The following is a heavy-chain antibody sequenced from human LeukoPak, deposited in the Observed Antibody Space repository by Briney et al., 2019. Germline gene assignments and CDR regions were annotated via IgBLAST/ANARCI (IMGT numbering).Heavy chain of an antibody. D-gene: IGHD3-10*01. CDR1: GFTFSSYA. CDR2: SDNGASS. CDR3: AKTRGSGPFDY. Sequence: GGSLRLSCAASGFTFSSYAMSWVRQAPGKGLEWVSPSDNGASSYYIVSVKGRFTISRDNSKNTLYLQMNNLRAEDTAVYYCAKTRGSGPFDYWGQGTLVTVSS. J-gene: IGHJ4*02. V-gene: IGHV3-23*01.